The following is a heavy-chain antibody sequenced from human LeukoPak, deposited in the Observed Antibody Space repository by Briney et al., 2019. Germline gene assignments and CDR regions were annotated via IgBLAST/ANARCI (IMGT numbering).Heavy chain of an antibody. D-gene: IGHD3-22*01. CDR2: IIPILGIA. V-gene: IGHV1-69*04. J-gene: IGHJ4*02. CDR1: GGTFSSYA. CDR3: ARDSTPNDSSGYYYDY. Sequence: GASVKVSCKASGGTFSSYAISWVRQAPGQGLEWMGRIIPILGIANYAQKFQGRVTITADKSTSTAYMELSSLRSEDTAVYYCARDSTPNDSSGYYYDYWGQGTLVTVSS.